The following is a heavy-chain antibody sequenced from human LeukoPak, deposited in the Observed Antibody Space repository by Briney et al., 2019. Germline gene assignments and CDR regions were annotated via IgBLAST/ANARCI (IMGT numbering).Heavy chain of an antibody. V-gene: IGHV4-34*01. CDR3: ARHFPPYSADYYSNVWFDP. D-gene: IGHD2-21*01. Sequence: PSETLSLTCPVYGGSFGGYFWSGLRQPPGKGLEWIGEINHREGTNYNPSLMSGVTISVDPTQNQFSPELTSVPTADTAGYCCARHFPPYSADYYSNVWFDPWGQGTLVTVTS. CDR1: GGSFGGYF. CDR2: INHREGT. J-gene: IGHJ5*02.